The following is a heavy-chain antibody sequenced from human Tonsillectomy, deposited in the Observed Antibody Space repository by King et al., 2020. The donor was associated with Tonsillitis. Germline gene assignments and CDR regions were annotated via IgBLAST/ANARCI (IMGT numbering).Heavy chain of an antibody. Sequence: QLVQSGGGLVQPGGSLRLSCAASGFTFSSYAMSWVRQAPGKGLEWGSGINESVNNTYSADSVKGRYTISRDNSKNTLYLKMNSLRAEDTAVYYCAKDQLELEYFDYWGQGALVIVSS. CDR2: INESVNNT. CDR3: AKDQLELEYFDY. CDR1: GFTFSSYA. V-gene: IGHV3-23*04. D-gene: IGHD1-7*01. J-gene: IGHJ4*02.